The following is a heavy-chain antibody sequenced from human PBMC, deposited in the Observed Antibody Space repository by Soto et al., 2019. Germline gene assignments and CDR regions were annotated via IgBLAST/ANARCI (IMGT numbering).Heavy chain of an antibody. CDR3: AREGSIAARLFDY. J-gene: IGHJ4*02. V-gene: IGHV3-11*01. CDR2: ISSSGSTI. CDR1: GFTFSYYY. D-gene: IGHD6-6*01. Sequence: GGSLRLSCAASGFTFSYYYMSWIRQSPGKGLEWVSYISSSGSTIYYADSLRGRFTISRDNAKNSLYLQMNSLRAEDTAVYYCAREGSIAARLFDYWGQGTLVTVSS.